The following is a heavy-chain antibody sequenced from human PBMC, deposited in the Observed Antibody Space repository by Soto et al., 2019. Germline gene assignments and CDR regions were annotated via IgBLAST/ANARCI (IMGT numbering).Heavy chain of an antibody. CDR1: EFTFSSYG. D-gene: IGHD3-16*01. CDR3: AKVAEVGGIGFDY. Sequence: QVQLVESGGGVVQPGRSLRLSCAASEFTFSSYGMHWVRQAPGKGLEWVAVISYDGSNKYYADSVKGRFTISRDNSKNTLYLQMNSLRAEDTAVYYCAKVAEVGGIGFDYWGQGTLVTVSS. V-gene: IGHV3-30*18. CDR2: ISYDGSNK. J-gene: IGHJ4*02.